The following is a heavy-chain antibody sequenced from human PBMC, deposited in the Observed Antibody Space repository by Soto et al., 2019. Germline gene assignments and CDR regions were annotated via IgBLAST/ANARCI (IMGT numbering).Heavy chain of an antibody. CDR2: ISFDASRK. J-gene: IGHJ4*02. Sequence: PGGSLRLSCATSGFNFRNFGMHWVRQAPGKGLEWVTFISFDASRKYYPDSLKGRFTVSRDNSNNTLFLQMNSLNVEDTAIYYCVRDFVGPGLDYWRQGTLVTVSS. V-gene: IGHV3-33*05. D-gene: IGHD1-26*01. CDR3: VRDFVGPGLDY. CDR1: GFNFRNFG.